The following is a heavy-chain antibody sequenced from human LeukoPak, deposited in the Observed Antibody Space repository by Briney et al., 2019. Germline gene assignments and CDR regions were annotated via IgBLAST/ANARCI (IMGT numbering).Heavy chain of an antibody. Sequence: PGGSLRLSCAASGFTFSSYAMSWVRPAPGKGLEWVLAISGSGGSTYYADSVKVRFTISRDNSKNTLYLQMNSLRAEDTAVYYCAKRRDGYKGPTDYWGQGTLVTVSS. V-gene: IGHV3-23*01. D-gene: IGHD5-24*01. J-gene: IGHJ4*02. CDR2: ISGSGGST. CDR3: AKRRDGYKGPTDY. CDR1: GFTFSSYA.